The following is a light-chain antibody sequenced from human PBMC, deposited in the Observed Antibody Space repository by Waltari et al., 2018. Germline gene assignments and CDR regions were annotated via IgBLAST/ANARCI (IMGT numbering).Light chain of an antibody. CDR3: SSYAGSINFYV. CDR1: SRDVGAYQY. Sequence: QSALTQPPSAPWSPGPPVTISCTATSRDVGAYQYVSWYQQHPDKAPKLIIFEVSKRPSGVPDRFSGSKSGNTASLTVSGLQADDEADYYCSSYAGSINFYVFGTGTKVSVL. V-gene: IGLV2-8*01. CDR2: EVS. J-gene: IGLJ1*01.